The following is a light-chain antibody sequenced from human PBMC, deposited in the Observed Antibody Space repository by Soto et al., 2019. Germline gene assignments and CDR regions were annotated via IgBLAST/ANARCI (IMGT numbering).Light chain of an antibody. CDR3: QQSYSSPYT. J-gene: IGKJ2*01. CDR2: VAF. CDR1: QSIRSD. Sequence: DIQMTQSPSSLSASVGDRVTVTCRASQSIRSDLNWYQQKPGKAPELLIYVAFSLQSGVPSRFSGSGSETDFTLTISSLQPEDFATYYCQQSYSSPYTFGQGTKLEIK. V-gene: IGKV1-39*01.